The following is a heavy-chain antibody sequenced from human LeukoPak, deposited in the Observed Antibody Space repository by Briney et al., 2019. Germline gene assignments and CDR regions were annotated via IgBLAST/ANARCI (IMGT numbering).Heavy chain of an antibody. CDR2: IRYDGSNK. CDR3: ARDSGGDFYGSGASNVVAFVL. J-gene: IGHJ3*01. CDR1: GFTFSSYG. V-gene: IGHV3-30*02. Sequence: PGGSLSLSCAASGFTFSSYGTHWVRQAPGKGLEWVAFIRYDGSNKYYADSVKGRFTISRDNSKNTLYLQLSSLRAEDTAVYFCARDSGGDFYGSGASNVVAFVLWAESTRVTVSS. D-gene: IGHD6-19*01.